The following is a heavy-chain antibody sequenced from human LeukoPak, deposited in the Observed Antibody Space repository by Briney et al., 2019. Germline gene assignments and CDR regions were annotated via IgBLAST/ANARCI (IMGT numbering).Heavy chain of an antibody. D-gene: IGHD1-26*01. CDR2: IYNSAST. CDR1: GGSISSHY. V-gene: IGHV4-59*08. Sequence: SKTLSLTCTVSGGSISSHYWSWIRQSPGKGLEWIGYIYNSASTNYNPSLKSGATISADTSKNQFSLKLSSVTAADTAVYYCARRVRSGSPFDSWGQGTLVTVSS. CDR3: ARRVRSGSPFDS. J-gene: IGHJ4*02.